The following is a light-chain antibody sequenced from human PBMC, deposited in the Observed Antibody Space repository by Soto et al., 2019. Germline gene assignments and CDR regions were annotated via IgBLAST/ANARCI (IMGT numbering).Light chain of an antibody. Sequence: VLTQSPGTLSLSPGERATLSCMGSQSVGTYLAWYQQKPGQAPRLLIHGASTRATGVPARFSGSGSGTEFTLTISSLQSEDFAVYYCQQYNNWPPWTFGQGTKVDIK. CDR3: QQYNNWPPWT. CDR2: GAS. CDR1: QSVGTY. J-gene: IGKJ1*01. V-gene: IGKV3-15*01.